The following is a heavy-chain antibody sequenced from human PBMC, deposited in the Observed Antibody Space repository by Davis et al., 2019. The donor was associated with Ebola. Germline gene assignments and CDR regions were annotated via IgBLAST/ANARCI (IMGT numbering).Heavy chain of an antibody. Sequence: SGPTLVNPTQTLTLTCTFSGFSLTPTGMCVRWIRQPPAKALEWLALIDWDADKYYSTSLKTRLTISKDTSKNQVVLTMTNMDPVDTATYYCARSRTGPRAFDIWGQGTMVTVSS. D-gene: IGHD1-7*01. J-gene: IGHJ3*02. CDR1: GFSLTPTGMC. CDR3: ARSRTGPRAFDI. CDR2: IDWDADK. V-gene: IGHV2-70*01.